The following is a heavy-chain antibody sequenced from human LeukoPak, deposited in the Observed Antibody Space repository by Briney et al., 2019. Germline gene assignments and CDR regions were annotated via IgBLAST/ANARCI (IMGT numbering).Heavy chain of an antibody. CDR1: GYTFTSYD. CDR2: MNPNSGNT. V-gene: IGHV1-8*01. CDR3: ARAYTVTETNYYYYYGMDV. Sequence: GASVTVSCKASGYTFTSYDINWVRQATGQGLEWMGWMNPNSGNTDYAQKFQGRVTMTRNTSISTAYMELSSLRSEDTAVYYCARAYTVTETNYYYYYGMDVWGQGTTVTVSS. D-gene: IGHD4-17*01. J-gene: IGHJ6*02.